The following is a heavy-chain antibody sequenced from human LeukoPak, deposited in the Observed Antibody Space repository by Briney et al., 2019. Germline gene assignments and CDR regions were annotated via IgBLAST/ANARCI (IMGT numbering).Heavy chain of an antibody. CDR1: GGSISNKY. V-gene: IGHV4-59*01. CDR3: ARDRGAGNDY. D-gene: IGHD6-19*01. Sequence: SETLSLTCTVSGGSISNKYWSWIRQPPGKGLEWIGYIYYSGSTNYNPSLKSRVTISVDTSKNQFSLKLSSVTAADTAVYYCARDRGAGNDYWGQGTLVTVSS. J-gene: IGHJ4*02. CDR2: IYYSGST.